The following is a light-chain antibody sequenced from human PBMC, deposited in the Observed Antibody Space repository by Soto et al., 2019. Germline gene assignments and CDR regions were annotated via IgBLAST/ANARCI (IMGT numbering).Light chain of an antibody. CDR3: ASYDAL. J-gene: IGLJ2*01. V-gene: IGLV2-23*01. Sequence: QSALTQPASVSASPGQSITISCTGTNSNVGHFNLVSWYQQHPGKAPQLIIYENDKRPSGVSDRFSGSKSGSTASLTISGLQAEGEADYYCASYDALFGAGTNLTVL. CDR1: NSNVGHFNL. CDR2: END.